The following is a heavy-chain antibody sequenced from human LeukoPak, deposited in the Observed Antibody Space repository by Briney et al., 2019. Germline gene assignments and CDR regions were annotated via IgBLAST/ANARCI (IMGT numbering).Heavy chain of an antibody. CDR3: AKGVRRVLDAFDI. CDR2: LSGSGGST. J-gene: IGHJ3*02. V-gene: IGHV3-23*01. CDR1: GFTFSSYA. Sequence: GGSLRLSCAASGFTFSSYAMSWVRQAPGKGLDWVSVLSGSGGSTYYADSVKGRFTISRDNSKNTLFLQMNSLRAEDTAVYYCAKGVRRVLDAFDIWGQGTVVSVSS. D-gene: IGHD2-8*01.